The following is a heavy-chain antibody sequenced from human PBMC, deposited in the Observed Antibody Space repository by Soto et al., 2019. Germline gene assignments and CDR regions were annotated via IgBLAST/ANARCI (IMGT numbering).Heavy chain of an antibody. V-gene: IGHV4-59*01. CDR2: IYYSGST. D-gene: IGHD3-10*01. CDR1: GGSISSYY. Sequence: LSLTCTVSGGSISSYYWSWIRQPPGKGLEWIGYIYYSGSTNYNPSLKSRVTISVDTSKNQFSLKLSSVTAADTAVYYCARSTPSRITMVRGVTPYFDYRGQGTLVTVSS. CDR3: ARSTPSRITMVRGVTPYFDY. J-gene: IGHJ4*02.